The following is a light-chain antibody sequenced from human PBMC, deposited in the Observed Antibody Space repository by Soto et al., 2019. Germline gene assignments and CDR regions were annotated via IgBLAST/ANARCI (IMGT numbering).Light chain of an antibody. CDR3: HQYATSSWT. CDR1: QSVGSNY. Sequence: EIVLTQSPGTLSLSPGERAILSCRASQSVGSNYLAWYQQRPGLAPRLLIYGASSRATGIPDRFSGSGSGTDFTLTISRLEPEDFAVYYCHQYATSSWTFGQGTKVEIK. J-gene: IGKJ1*01. CDR2: GAS. V-gene: IGKV3-20*01.